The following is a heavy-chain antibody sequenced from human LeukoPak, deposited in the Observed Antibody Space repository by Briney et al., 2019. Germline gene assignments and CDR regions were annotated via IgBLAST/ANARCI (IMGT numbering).Heavy chain of an antibody. V-gene: IGHV3-23*01. CDR1: GFTFSSYA. CDR3: AKKWLAAAGTRNPFDY. Sequence: VGSLRLSCAASGFTFSSYAMSWVRQAPGKGLEWVSAISGSGGSTYYADSVKGRFTISRDNSKNTLYLQMNSLRAEDTAVYYCAKKWLAAAGTRNPFDYWGQGTLVTVSS. J-gene: IGHJ4*02. D-gene: IGHD6-13*01. CDR2: ISGSGGST.